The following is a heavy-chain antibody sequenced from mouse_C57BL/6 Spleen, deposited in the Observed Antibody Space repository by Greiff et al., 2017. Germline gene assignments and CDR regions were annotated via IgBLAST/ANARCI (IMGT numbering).Heavy chain of an antibody. D-gene: IGHD1-1*01. CDR3: ARWDPITTVAPFDY. CDR1: GYTFTDYY. CDR2: IYPGSGNT. J-gene: IGHJ2*01. V-gene: IGHV1-76*01. Sequence: QVQLQQSGAELVRPGASVKLSCKASGYTFTDYYINWVKQRPGQGLEWIARIYPGSGNTYYNEKFKGKATLTAEKSSSTAYMQLSSLTSEDSAVYFCARWDPITTVAPFDYWGQGTTLTVSS.